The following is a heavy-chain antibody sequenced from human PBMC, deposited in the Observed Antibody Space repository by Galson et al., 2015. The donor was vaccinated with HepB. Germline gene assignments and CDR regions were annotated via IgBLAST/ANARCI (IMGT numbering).Heavy chain of an antibody. CDR2: ISYDGSNK. CDR1: GFTFSSYG. D-gene: IGHD3-22*01. J-gene: IGHJ4*02. Sequence: SLRLSCAASGFTFSSYGMHWVRQAPGKGLEWVAVISYDGSNKYYADSVKGRFTISRDNSKNTLYLQMNSLRAEDTAMYYCAKESTEYYYNSSGFSQYFDFWGQGTLVTVPS. V-gene: IGHV3-30*18. CDR3: AKESTEYYYNSSGFSQYFDF.